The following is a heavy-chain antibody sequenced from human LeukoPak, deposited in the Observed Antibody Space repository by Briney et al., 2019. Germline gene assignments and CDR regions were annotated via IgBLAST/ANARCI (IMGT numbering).Heavy chain of an antibody. Sequence: ASVKVSCKASGYTFTGYYTHWVRQAPGQGLEWMGWINPNSGGTNYAQKFQGRVTMTRDTSISTAYMELSRLRSDDTAVYYCAREVPTYYDILTGYFDYWGQGTLVTVSS. D-gene: IGHD3-9*01. CDR3: AREVPTYYDILTGYFDY. CDR1: GYTFTGYY. V-gene: IGHV1-2*02. CDR2: INPNSGGT. J-gene: IGHJ4*02.